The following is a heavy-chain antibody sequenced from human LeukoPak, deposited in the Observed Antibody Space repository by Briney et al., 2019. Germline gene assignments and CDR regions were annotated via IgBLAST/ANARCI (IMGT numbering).Heavy chain of an antibody. D-gene: IGHD6-19*01. V-gene: IGHV3-33*01. J-gene: IGHJ4*02. CDR3: ARSRPVYSSGWQYFVY. CDR1: GFTFSSYG. Sequence: GGSLRLSCAASGFTFSSYGMHWVRQAPGKGLEWVAVIWYDGSNKYYADSVKGRFTISRDNSKNTLYLQMNSLRAEDTAVYYCARSRPVYSSGWQYFVYWGQRTLVTVSS. CDR2: IWYDGSNK.